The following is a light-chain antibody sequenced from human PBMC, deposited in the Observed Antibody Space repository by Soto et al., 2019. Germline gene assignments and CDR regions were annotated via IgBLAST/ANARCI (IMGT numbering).Light chain of an antibody. CDR1: SSDVGAYDY. Sequence: QSALTQPRSVSGSPGQSVTISCTGTSSDVGAYDYVSWYQHHPGKAPKVTIYDVSKRPSGVPDRFSGSESGNTASLTISGLQPEDEADYYCSSFVGPYTYVFGTGTKLTVL. CDR2: DVS. V-gene: IGLV2-11*01. J-gene: IGLJ1*01. CDR3: SSFVGPYTYV.